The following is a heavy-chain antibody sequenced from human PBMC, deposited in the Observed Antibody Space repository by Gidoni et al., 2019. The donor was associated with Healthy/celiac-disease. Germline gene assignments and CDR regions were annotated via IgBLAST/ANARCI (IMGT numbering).Heavy chain of an antibody. CDR1: GFTFRRYW. D-gene: IGHD1-26*01. V-gene: IGHV3-7*01. CDR3: ARDPELEVGATYEYYFDY. J-gene: IGHJ4*02. CDR2: IKQDGSEK. Sequence: EVQLVESGGGLVQPGGSLRLSCAASGFTFRRYWMSWVRQAPGKGLEWVANIKQDGSEKYYVDSVKGRFTISRDNAKNSLYLQMNSLRAEDTAVYYCARDPELEVGATYEYYFDYWGQGTLVTVSS.